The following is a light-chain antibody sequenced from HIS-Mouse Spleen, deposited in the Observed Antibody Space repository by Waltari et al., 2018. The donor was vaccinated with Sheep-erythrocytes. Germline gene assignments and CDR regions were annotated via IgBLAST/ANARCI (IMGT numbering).Light chain of an antibody. J-gene: IGLJ2*01. Sequence: QSALTQPRSVSGSPGQSVTISCTGTSSDVGGYNYVSWYQQHPGKAPKLMIYDVSKLPSWVPDRFSGSKSGNTASLTISGLQAEDEADYYCCSYAGSYTLVFGGGTKLTVL. V-gene: IGLV2-11*01. CDR2: DVS. CDR3: CSYAGSYTLV. CDR1: SSDVGGYNY.